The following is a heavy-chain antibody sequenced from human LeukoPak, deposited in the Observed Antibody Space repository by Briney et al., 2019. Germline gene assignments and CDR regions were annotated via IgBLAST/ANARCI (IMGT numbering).Heavy chain of an antibody. CDR2: ISSSGSTI. Sequence: GGSLRLSCAASGFTFSSYEMNWVRLAPGKGLEWVSYISSSGSTIYYADSVKGRFTISRDNAKNSLYLQMNSLRAEDTAVYYCAREGRDSGSYYSLDYWGQGTLVTVSS. D-gene: IGHD1-26*01. CDR1: GFTFSSYE. J-gene: IGHJ4*02. V-gene: IGHV3-48*03. CDR3: AREGRDSGSYYSLDY.